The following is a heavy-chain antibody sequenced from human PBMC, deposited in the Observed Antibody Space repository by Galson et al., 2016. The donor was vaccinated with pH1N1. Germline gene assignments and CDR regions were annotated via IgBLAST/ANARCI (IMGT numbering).Heavy chain of an antibody. CDR2: IRGSGDDT. D-gene: IGHD3-3*01. CDR1: GFTFSRYA. J-gene: IGHJ4*02. V-gene: IGHV3-23*01. Sequence: SLRLSCAASGFTFSRYAMSWVRQAPGKGLEWVSAIRGSGDDTYYATSVKGRFTISRDNSKNTLYLQMNSLRGDDTAVYYCAKLDYDFWSGYYRHFDYWGQGILVTVSS. CDR3: AKLDYDFWSGYYRHFDY.